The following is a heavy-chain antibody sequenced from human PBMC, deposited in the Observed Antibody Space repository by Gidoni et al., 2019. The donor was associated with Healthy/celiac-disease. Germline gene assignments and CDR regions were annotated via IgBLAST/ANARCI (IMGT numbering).Heavy chain of an antibody. D-gene: IGHD6-19*01. J-gene: IGHJ4*02. CDR3: ARYGDIAVAGTGVDYFDY. CDR1: GGYISSFY. CDR2: IYYSGST. Sequence: QVQLQESGPGLVKPSETLSLTCHVSGGYISSFYWSWIRQPPGKGLEWIGYIYYSGSTNYNPSLKSRVTISVDTSKNQFSLKLSSVTAADTAVYYCARYGDIAVAGTGVDYFDYWGQGTLVTVSS. V-gene: IGHV4-59*01.